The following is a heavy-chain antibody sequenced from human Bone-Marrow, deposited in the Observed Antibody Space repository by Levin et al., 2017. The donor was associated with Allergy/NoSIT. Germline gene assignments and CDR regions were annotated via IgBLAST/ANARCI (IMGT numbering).Heavy chain of an antibody. J-gene: IGHJ6*02. Sequence: ASVKVSCKASGYTFTSYAMNWVRQAPGQGLEWMGWINTNTGNPTYAQGFTGRFVFSLDTSVSTAYLQISSLKAEDTAVYYCARYCSGGSCYSFMRMDVWGQGTTVTVSS. V-gene: IGHV7-4-1*02. CDR2: INTNTGNP. CDR1: GYTFTSYA. D-gene: IGHD2-15*01. CDR3: ARYCSGGSCYSFMRMDV.